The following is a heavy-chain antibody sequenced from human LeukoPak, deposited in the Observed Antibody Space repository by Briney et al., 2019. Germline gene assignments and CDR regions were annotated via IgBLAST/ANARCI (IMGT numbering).Heavy chain of an antibody. V-gene: IGHV3-48*03. CDR1: GFTFSSYE. J-gene: IGHJ4*02. CDR2: ISSSGSTI. Sequence: GGSLRLSCAASGFTFSSYEMNWVRQAPGKWLEWVSYISSSGSTIYYADSVKGRFTISRDNAKNSLYLQMNSLRAEDTAVYYCARVNKQWPALDYWGQGTLVTVSS. CDR3: ARVNKQWPALDY. D-gene: IGHD6-19*01.